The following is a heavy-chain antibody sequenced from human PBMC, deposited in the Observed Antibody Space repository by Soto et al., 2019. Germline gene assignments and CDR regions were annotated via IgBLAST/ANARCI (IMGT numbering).Heavy chain of an antibody. V-gene: IGHV1-69*13. CDR1: GGTFSSYA. Sequence: GASVKVSCKASGGTFSSYAISWVRQAPGQGLEWMGGIIPIFGTANYAQKFQGRVTITADESTSTAYMELSSLRSEDTAVYYCARDSGIAAAGTFDYWGQGTLVTVSS. CDR3: ARDSGIAAAGTFDY. D-gene: IGHD6-13*01. CDR2: IIPIFGTA. J-gene: IGHJ4*02.